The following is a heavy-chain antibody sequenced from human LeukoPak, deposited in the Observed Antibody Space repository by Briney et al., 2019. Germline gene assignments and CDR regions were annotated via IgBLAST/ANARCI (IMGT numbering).Heavy chain of an antibody. CDR1: GDSISSYY. CDR2: IYYIGST. J-gene: IGHJ4*02. Sequence: SETLSLTCTVSGDSISSYYWSWIRQPPGKGLEWIGYIYYIGSTNYNPSLKSRVTMSVDTSKNQFSLQLTSVTAADTAVYYCARLSSSSIHFDYWGQGTLVTVSS. D-gene: IGHD6-6*01. CDR3: ARLSSSSIHFDY. V-gene: IGHV4-59*12.